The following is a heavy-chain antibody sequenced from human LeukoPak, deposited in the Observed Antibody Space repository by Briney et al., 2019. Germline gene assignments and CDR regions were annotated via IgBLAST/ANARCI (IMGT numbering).Heavy chain of an antibody. CDR3: AKEAKPPGNYYDSSGYYYDY. J-gene: IGHJ4*02. CDR1: GFTFSSYA. CDR2: ISGSGGST. Sequence: PEGSLRLSCAASGFTFSSYAMSWVRQAPGKGLEWVSDISGSGGSTYYADSVKGRFTISRDNSKNTLYLQMNSLRAEDTAVYYCAKEAKPPGNYYDSSGYYYDYWGQGTLVTVSS. D-gene: IGHD3-22*01. V-gene: IGHV3-23*01.